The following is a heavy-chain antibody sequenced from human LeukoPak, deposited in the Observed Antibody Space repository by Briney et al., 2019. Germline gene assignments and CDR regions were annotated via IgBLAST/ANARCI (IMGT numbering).Heavy chain of an antibody. CDR2: IYHSGST. J-gene: IGHJ4*02. CDR1: DYSISSGYY. D-gene: IGHD3-10*01. V-gene: IGHV4-38-2*02. CDR3: ARSTDYYGTKYYFDY. Sequence: SETLSLTCTVSDYSISSGYYWGWIRQPPGKGLEWIGSIYHSGSTYYNPSLKSRVTISVDTSKNQFSLNLSSVTAADTAMYYCARSTDYYGTKYYFDYWGQGTLVTVSS.